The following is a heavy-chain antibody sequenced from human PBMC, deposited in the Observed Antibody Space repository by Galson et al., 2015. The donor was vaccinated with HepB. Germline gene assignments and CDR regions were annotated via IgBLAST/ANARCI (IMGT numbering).Heavy chain of an antibody. CDR2: IWSDGSKS. Sequence: SLRLSCAASGFTFSSYGVHWVRQAPGKGLEWVAVIWSDGSKSSYEDSVKGRFTISSANSKNTLYLQMDSMRAEDTAVYYCAKELSVGARRIYFDSWGQGALVTVSS. CDR1: GFTFSSYG. J-gene: IGHJ4*02. V-gene: IGHV3-33*06. D-gene: IGHD2/OR15-2a*01. CDR3: AKELSVGARRIYFDS.